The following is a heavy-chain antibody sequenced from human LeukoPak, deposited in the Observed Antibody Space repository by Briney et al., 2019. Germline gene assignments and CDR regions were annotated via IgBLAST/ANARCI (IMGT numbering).Heavy chain of an antibody. J-gene: IGHJ4*02. CDR2: IYYSGST. V-gene: IGHV4-59*01. Sequence: PSETLSLTCTVSGGSISSYYWSWIRQPPGKGLEWIGYIYYSGSTNYNPSLKSRVTISVDTSKNQFSLKLSSVTAADTAVYYCARDMGDQYSSGWYYFDYWGQGTLVTVSS. D-gene: IGHD6-19*01. CDR1: GGSISSYY. CDR3: ARDMGDQYSSGWYYFDY.